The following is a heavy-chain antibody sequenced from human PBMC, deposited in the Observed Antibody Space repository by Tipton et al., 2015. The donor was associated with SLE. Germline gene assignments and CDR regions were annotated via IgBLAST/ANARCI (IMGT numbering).Heavy chain of an antibody. CDR2: ISSSSSYT. D-gene: IGHD3-10*01. V-gene: IGHV3-11*05. CDR1: GFTFSDYY. J-gene: IGHJ4*02. Sequence: SLRLSCAASGFTFSDYYMSWIRQAPGKGLEWVSYISSSSSYTNHADSVKGRFTISRDNAKNSLYLQMNSLRAEDTAVYYCARDGDGSGSYADYWGQGTLVTVSS. CDR3: ARDGDGSGSYADY.